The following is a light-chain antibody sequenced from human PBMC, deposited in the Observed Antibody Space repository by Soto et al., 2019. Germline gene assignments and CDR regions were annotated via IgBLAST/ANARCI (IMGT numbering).Light chain of an antibody. V-gene: IGKV1-8*01. CDR2: AAS. CDR1: QGISSY. J-gene: IGKJ4*01. Sequence: AIRMTQSPSSLSASTGDRVTITCRASQGISSYLAWYQQKPGKAPKLLIYAASPLPSGVPSRFSGSGSGTDFTLTISCLQSEDFATYYCQQYYSYPPLTFGGGTKVEIK. CDR3: QQYYSYPPLT.